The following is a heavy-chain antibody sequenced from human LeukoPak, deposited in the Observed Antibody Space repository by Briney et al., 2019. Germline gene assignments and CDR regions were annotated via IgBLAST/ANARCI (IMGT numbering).Heavy chain of an antibody. CDR3: ARLDSEYYGSGSYLDAFDI. Sequence: GGSLRLSCAASGFTFSSYAIHWVRQAPGKGLEWVAVISYDGSNKYYADSVKGRFTISRDTAKNSVYLQMNSLRDEDTAVYYCARLDSEYYGSGSYLDAFDIWGQGTMVAVSS. V-gene: IGHV3-30-3*01. D-gene: IGHD3-10*01. CDR1: GFTFSSYA. CDR2: ISYDGSNK. J-gene: IGHJ3*02.